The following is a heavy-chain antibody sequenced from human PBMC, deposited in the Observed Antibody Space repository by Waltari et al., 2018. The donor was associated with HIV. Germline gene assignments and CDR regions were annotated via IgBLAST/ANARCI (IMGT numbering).Heavy chain of an antibody. CDR2: INPNSGGT. V-gene: IGHV1-2*02. CDR1: GETFTGYS. CDR3: ARDTPDAYYYDTSGYWS. D-gene: IGHD3-22*01. J-gene: IGHJ5*02. Sequence: QVQLVQYGAEGKKPGASVKVSCKASGETFTGYSMHLVRQAPGQGLEWMGWINPNSGGTNYAQKFQGRVTMTRDTSISTAYMELSRLRSDDTAVYYCARDTPDAYYYDTSGYWSWGQGTLVTVSS.